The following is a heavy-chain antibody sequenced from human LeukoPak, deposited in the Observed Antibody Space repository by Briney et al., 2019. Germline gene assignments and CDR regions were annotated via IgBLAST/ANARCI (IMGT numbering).Heavy chain of an antibody. CDR1: GGSIGSSSYY. D-gene: IGHD3-16*01. Sequence: PSETLSLTCTVSGGSIGSSSYYWGWIRQPPGKGLEWIGSIYYSGSTYYNPSLKSRVTISVDTSKNQFSLKLSSVTAADTAVYYCARAFGAFDIWGQGTMVTVSS. CDR3: ARAFGAFDI. J-gene: IGHJ3*02. V-gene: IGHV4-39*07. CDR2: IYYSGST.